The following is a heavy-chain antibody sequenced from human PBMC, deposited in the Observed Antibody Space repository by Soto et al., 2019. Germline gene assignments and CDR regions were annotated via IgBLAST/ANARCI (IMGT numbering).Heavy chain of an antibody. CDR2: MNPNSGNT. J-gene: IGHJ5*02. Sequence: ASVKVSCKASGYTFTSYDINWVRQATGQGLEWMGWMNPNSGNTGYAQKFQGRVTMTRNTSISTAYMELSSLRSEDTAVYYCARDSGYYGSGSYDGFDPWGQGTLVTVSS. V-gene: IGHV1-8*01. CDR1: GYTFTSYD. D-gene: IGHD3-10*01. CDR3: ARDSGYYGSGSYDGFDP.